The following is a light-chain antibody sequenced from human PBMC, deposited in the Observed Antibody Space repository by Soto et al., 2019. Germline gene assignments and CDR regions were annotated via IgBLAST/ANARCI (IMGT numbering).Light chain of an antibody. CDR1: SSDVGGFDY. CDR2: NVS. CDR3: GSFTTRSTLV. Sequence: QSALTQPASVSGSPGQSIIISCTGTSSDVGGFDYVSWYQQHPGKAPKLMIHNVSDRPSGISNRFSGSKSGNTASLTISGLQAEDEADYYCGSFTTRSTLVFGGGTKLTVL. J-gene: IGLJ2*01. V-gene: IGLV2-14*01.